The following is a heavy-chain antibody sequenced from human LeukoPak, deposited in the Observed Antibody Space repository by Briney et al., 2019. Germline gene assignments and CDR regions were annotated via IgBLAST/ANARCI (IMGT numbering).Heavy chain of an antibody. CDR3: AKDPRRPDVNY. CDR2: ISGSGGDT. CDR1: GFTVSSNY. J-gene: IGHJ4*02. Sequence: PGGSLRLSCAASGFTVSSNYMNWVRQAPGKGLEWVSAISGSGGDTYYADSVKGRFTISRDNSKNTLYLQMISLRVEDTAVYYCAKDPRRPDVNYWGQGTLVTVSS. V-gene: IGHV3-23*01. D-gene: IGHD1-14*01.